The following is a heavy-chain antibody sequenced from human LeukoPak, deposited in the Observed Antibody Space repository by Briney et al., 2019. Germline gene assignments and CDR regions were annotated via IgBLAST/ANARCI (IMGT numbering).Heavy chain of an antibody. CDR2: VWSDENKK. Sequence: GGSLRLSCAASGFTFSSYGMHWVRQAPGKGLEWVAVVWSDENKKFYADSVKGRFTISRDNSKNTLYLQMNSLRAEDTAVYYCAKEGFDSWGQGTLVTVSS. V-gene: IGHV3-33*06. J-gene: IGHJ4*02. CDR3: AKEGFDS. CDR1: GFTFSSYG.